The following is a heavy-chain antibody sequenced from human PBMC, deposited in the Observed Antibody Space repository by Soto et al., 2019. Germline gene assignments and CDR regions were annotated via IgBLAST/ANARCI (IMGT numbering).Heavy chain of an antibody. D-gene: IGHD3-9*01. CDR2: IIPIFGTA. Sequence: ASVKGSCKSSGGAFSRYAISWLRQAPGQGLEWMGGIIPIFGTANYAQKFQGRVTITADESTSTAYMELSSLRSEDTAVYYCARDLREFDILAGLIGGYGMDVWGQGTRVTVS. J-gene: IGHJ6*02. CDR3: ARDLREFDILAGLIGGYGMDV. CDR1: GGAFSRYA. V-gene: IGHV1-69*13.